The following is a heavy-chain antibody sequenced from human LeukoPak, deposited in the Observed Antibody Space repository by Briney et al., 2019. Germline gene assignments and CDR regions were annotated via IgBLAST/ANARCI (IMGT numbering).Heavy chain of an antibody. CDR2: MNPNSGNT. V-gene: IGHV1-8*01. Sequence: ASVKVSCKASGYTFTNYDINWVRQATGQGLEWMGWMNPNSGNTGYAQRFQGRVTMTRNTSISTAYMELNSLTSEDTAVYYCARERADYYDSSGYENWFDPWGQGTLVTVSS. J-gene: IGHJ5*02. CDR1: GYTFTNYD. D-gene: IGHD3-22*01. CDR3: ARERADYYDSSGYENWFDP.